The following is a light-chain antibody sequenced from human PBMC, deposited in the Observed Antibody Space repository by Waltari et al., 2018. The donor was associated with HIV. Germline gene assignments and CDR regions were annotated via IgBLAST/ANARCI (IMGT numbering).Light chain of an antibody. CDR3: QSYDRRLMWV. CDR2: QKI. CDR1: RSKIGAGYD. Sequence: HSLLTQPPSVSGAPGQRVPISCTGARSKIGAGYDENWYQKYPGTAPKLLIFQKINRPSGVPDLFAGSKSVTSASLVITGLQAEDEADYYCQSYDRRLMWVFGGGTSLTV. V-gene: IGLV1-40*01. J-gene: IGLJ2*01.